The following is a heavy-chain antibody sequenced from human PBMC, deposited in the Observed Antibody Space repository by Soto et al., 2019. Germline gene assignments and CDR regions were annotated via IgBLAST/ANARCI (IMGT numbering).Heavy chain of an antibody. J-gene: IGHJ4*02. CDR1: GGSIRSYY. D-gene: IGHD3-3*01. Sequence: SQTLSLTCTVSGGSIRSYYWIRIRQPAGKGLEWIGHIYASGNTNYNPSLKSRITMSVDTSKNQFSLNLSSVTAADTAVYYCARDPRNFWSGSLGYCEYWGQGTLVTVS. CDR2: IYASGNT. V-gene: IGHV4-4*07. CDR3: ARDPRNFWSGSLGYCEY.